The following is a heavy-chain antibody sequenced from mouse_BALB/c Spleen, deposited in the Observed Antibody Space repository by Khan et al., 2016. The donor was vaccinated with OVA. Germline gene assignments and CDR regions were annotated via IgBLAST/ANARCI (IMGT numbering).Heavy chain of an antibody. J-gene: IGHJ2*01. CDR2: INPHIGET. Sequence: EVKLMESGPELVKPGASVKISCKASGYSFTGYFMNWVMQSHGKSLEWIGRINPHIGETLYNQKFKGKATLTVDESSSTAHMELRSLASEDSAVYYCARKNGSDFDYWGQGTTLTVSS. D-gene: IGHD1-1*01. CDR3: ARKNGSDFDY. CDR1: GYSFTGYF. V-gene: IGHV1-20*02.